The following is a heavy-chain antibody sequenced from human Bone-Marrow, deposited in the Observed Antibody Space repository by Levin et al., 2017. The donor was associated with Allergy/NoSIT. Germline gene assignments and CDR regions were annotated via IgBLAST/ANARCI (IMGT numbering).Heavy chain of an antibody. CDR3: ARDRGSNDPIDY. J-gene: IGHJ4*02. Sequence: HPGGSLRLSCAASGFTFRNYGMHWVRQAPGKGLEWVAVIWHDGKIKYYADSVQGRFTISRDNSKSTLYLEVNSLRAEDTALYYCARDRGSNDPIDYWGQGTLVTVSS. V-gene: IGHV3-33*01. CDR2: IWHDGKIK. D-gene: IGHD1-1*01. CDR1: GFTFRNYG.